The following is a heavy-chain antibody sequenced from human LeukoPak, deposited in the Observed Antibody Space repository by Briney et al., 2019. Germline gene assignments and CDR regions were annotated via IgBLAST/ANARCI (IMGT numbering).Heavy chain of an antibody. CDR2: INPHSGGT. V-gene: IGHV1-2*02. J-gene: IGHJ4*02. CDR3: AREEVIAAAGPALDY. D-gene: IGHD6-13*01. CDR1: GYTFTGYY. Sequence: ASVKVSCKASGYTFTGYYMHWVRQAPGQGLEWMGWINPHSGGTNYAQKFQGRVTMTRDTSISTAYMELSRLRSDDTAVFYCAREEVIAAAGPALDYWGQGALVTVSS.